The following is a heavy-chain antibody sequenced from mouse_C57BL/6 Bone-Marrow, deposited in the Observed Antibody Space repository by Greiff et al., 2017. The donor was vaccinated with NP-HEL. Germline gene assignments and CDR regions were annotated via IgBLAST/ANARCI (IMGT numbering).Heavy chain of an antibody. CDR2: ISYDGSN. D-gene: IGHD1-3*01. V-gene: IGHV3-6*01. CDR3: ARVGGSSLFDY. J-gene: IGHJ2*01. CDR1: GYSITSGYY. Sequence: EVQLVESGPGLVKPSQSLSLTCSVTGYSITSGYYWNWIRQFPGNKLEWMGYISYDGSNNYNPSLKNRISITRDTSKNQFFLKLNSVTTEDTATYYCARVGGSSLFDYWGQGTTLTVSS.